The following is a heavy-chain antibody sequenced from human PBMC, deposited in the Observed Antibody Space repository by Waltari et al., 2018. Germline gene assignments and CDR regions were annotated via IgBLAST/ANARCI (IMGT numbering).Heavy chain of an antibody. Sequence: QLQLQESGPGLVKPSETLSLSCTVAGASISSKSYYWGWIRQPPGKGLEWIGSLYYGGSNYNPSLHSLVTISAATSKTRCSLKLTSVTATDTAVYYCARRPYDILTGGFDSWGQGTLVTVSS. V-gene: IGHV4-39*02. CDR3: ARRPYDILTGGFDS. D-gene: IGHD3-9*01. CDR1: GASISSKSYY. J-gene: IGHJ4*02. CDR2: LYYGGS.